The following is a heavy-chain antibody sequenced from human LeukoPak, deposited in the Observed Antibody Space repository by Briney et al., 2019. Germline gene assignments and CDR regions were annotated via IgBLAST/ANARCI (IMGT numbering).Heavy chain of an antibody. D-gene: IGHD3-10*01. Sequence: PSETLSLTCTVSGGSISSDYCSWIGQPPGKGLEWVVYIYYTGSTSYNPSLKSRVTISVDTFENQFSLKLNSVTAADTGVYFCASDRVKRFGELLYFDYWGQGTLVTVSS. J-gene: IGHJ4*02. CDR1: GGSISSDY. V-gene: IGHV4-59*01. CDR2: IYYTGST. CDR3: ASDRVKRFGELLYFDY.